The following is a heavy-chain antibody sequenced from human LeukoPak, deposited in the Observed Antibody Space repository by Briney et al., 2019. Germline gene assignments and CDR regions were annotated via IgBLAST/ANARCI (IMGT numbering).Heavy chain of an antibody. D-gene: IGHD3-22*01. V-gene: IGHV4-59*01. Sequence: SETLSLTCTVSGGSISSYYWSWVRQPPGKGLEGIGYIYYSGSTNYNPSLKSRVTISVDTSKNQFSLKLSSVTAADTAVYYCARGRYYYDSSGYYYVEGWFDPWGQGTLVTVSS. CDR1: GGSISSYY. CDR3: ARGRYYYDSSGYYYVEGWFDP. J-gene: IGHJ5*02. CDR2: IYYSGST.